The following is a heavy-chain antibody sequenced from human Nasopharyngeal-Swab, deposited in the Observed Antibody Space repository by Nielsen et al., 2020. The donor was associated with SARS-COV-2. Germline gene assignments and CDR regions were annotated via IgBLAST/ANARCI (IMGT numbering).Heavy chain of an antibody. CDR3: ASHRGGVT. J-gene: IGHJ5*02. V-gene: IGHV3-30*02. D-gene: IGHD3-16*01. Sequence: GESLKISCAASGFSFSIYGMHWVRQAPGKGLEWVAYIRYDGSNTYYEDSVKGRFTISRDNSKNTLYLQMNSLRAEDTAVYYCASHRGGVTWGQGTLVTVSS. CDR2: IRYDGSNT. CDR1: GFSFSIYG.